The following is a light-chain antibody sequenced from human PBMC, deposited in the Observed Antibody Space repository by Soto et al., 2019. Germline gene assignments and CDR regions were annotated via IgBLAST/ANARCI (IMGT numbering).Light chain of an antibody. CDR3: SSYTSRSTAV. CDR2: DVS. J-gene: IGLJ1*01. Sequence: QSALTQPASVSGSPGQSITISCTGTSSDIGGYNYVSWYQQHPGKAPKLMIYDVSNRPSGVSNRFSGPKSGNTASLTISGLQAEDEADYYCSSYTSRSTAVFGTGTKVTVL. CDR1: SSDIGGYNY. V-gene: IGLV2-14*01.